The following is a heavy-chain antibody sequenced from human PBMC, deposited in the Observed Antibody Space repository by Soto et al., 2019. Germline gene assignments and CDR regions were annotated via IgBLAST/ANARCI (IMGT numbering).Heavy chain of an antibody. CDR2: ISHPGST. CDR1: GGSISSGNSYS. V-gene: IGHV4-30-2*01. CDR3: ARAVAPYLGTWFDP. J-gene: IGHJ5*02. D-gene: IGHD3-16*01. Sequence: SETLSLTCAVSGGSISSGNSYSWGWIRQPPGKGLEWIGSISHPGSTSYNPSLKGRVTMSVDKSKNQFSLKLSSVTAADMAVYYCARAVAPYLGTWFDPWGQGTLVTVSS.